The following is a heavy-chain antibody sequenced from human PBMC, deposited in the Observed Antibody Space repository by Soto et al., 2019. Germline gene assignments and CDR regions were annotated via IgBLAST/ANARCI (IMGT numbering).Heavy chain of an antibody. CDR1: GFTFSDYY. V-gene: IGHV3-11*01. CDR3: ARDRVDSPMVTYHYYYGMDV. D-gene: IGHD5-18*01. CDR2: ISSSGSTI. Sequence: QVQLVESGGGLVKPGGSLRLSCVASGFTFSDYYMSWIRQAPGKGLEWVSYISSSGSTIYYADSVKGRFTISRDNAKNSXYXXKNSLRAEDTAVYYCARDRVDSPMVTYHYYYGMDVWGQGTTVTVSS. J-gene: IGHJ6*02.